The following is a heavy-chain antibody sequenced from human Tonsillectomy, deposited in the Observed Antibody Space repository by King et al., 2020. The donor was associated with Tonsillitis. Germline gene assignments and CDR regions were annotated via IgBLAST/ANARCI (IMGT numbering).Heavy chain of an antibody. V-gene: IGHV4-34*01. D-gene: IGHD3-3*01. CDR3: ARGWEYSDFWSGYYRSADFDY. Sequence: VQLQQWGAGLLKPSETLSLTCAVYGGSFSGYYWSWIRQPPGKGLEWIGEINHSGSTNYNPSLKSRVTISVDTSKNQFSLKLSSVPAADTAVYYCARGWEYSDFWSGYYRSADFDYWGQGTLVTVSS. CDR2: INHSGST. J-gene: IGHJ4*02. CDR1: GGSFSGYY.